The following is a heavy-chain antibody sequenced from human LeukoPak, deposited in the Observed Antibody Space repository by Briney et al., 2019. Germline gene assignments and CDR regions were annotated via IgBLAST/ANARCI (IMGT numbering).Heavy chain of an antibody. CDR1: GFTFSSYA. V-gene: IGHV3-23*01. CDR2: ISGSDGRT. CDR3: ARDLSASFDY. Sequence: GGSLRLSCAASGFTFSSYAMTWVRQASGKGLEWVSTISGSDGRTDYADSVKGRFTISRDNSKNTLYLQMNSLRTEDTAVYYCARDLSASFDYWGQGTLVTVSS. J-gene: IGHJ4*02.